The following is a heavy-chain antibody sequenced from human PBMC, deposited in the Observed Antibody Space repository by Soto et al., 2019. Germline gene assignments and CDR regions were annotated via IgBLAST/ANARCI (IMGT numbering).Heavy chain of an antibody. D-gene: IGHD6-19*01. CDR2: IYPGDSDT. Sequence: GESLKISCKGSGYSFTSYWIGWVRQMPGKGLEWMGIIYPGDSDTRYSPSFQGQVTISADKSISTAYLQWSSLKASDTAMYYCARHGSGWYLEVPYYYYMDVWGKGTTVTVSS. J-gene: IGHJ6*03. V-gene: IGHV5-51*01. CDR1: GYSFTSYW. CDR3: ARHGSGWYLEVPYYYYMDV.